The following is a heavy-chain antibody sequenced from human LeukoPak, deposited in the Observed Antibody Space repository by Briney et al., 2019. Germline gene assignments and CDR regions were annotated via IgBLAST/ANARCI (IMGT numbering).Heavy chain of an antibody. CDR2: ISGSGGST. CDR1: GFTLSSYA. D-gene: IGHD2-2*01. CDR3: AKVRSPGYCSSTSCYEH. J-gene: IGHJ4*02. Sequence: GGSLRLSCAASGFTLSSYAMSWVRQAPGKGLEWVSAISGSGGSTYYADSVKGRFTISRDNSKNTLYLQMNSLRAEDTAVYYCAKVRSPGYCSSTSCYEHWGQGTLVTVSS. V-gene: IGHV3-23*01.